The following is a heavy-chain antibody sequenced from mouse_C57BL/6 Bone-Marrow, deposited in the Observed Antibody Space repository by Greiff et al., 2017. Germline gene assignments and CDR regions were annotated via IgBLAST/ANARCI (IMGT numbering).Heavy chain of an antibody. CDR3: ARCGGYYGSSYYYAMDY. D-gene: IGHD1-1*01. J-gene: IGHJ4*01. V-gene: IGHV1-63*01. CDR2: IYPGGGYT. Sequence: QVTLKVCGAELVRPGTSVKMSCKASGYTFTNYWIGWAKQRPGHGLEWIGDIYPGGGYTNYNEKFKGKATLTADKSSSTAYMQFSSLTSEDSAIYYCARCGGYYGSSYYYAMDYWGQGTSVTVSS. CDR1: GYTFTNYW.